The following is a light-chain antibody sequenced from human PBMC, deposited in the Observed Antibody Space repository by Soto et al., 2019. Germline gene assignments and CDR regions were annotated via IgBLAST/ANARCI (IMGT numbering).Light chain of an antibody. CDR1: SNDIGTYNY. CDR3: SSYTSSTTYV. CDR2: DVS. V-gene: IGLV2-14*03. J-gene: IGLJ1*01. Sequence: QSVLTQPASVSGSPGQSITISCTGTSNDIGTYNYVSWYQHHPDNAPKLMIYDVSHRSSGVSNRFSGSKSGNTASLTISGLQAEDEADYYCSSYTSSTTYVFGTGTKLTVL.